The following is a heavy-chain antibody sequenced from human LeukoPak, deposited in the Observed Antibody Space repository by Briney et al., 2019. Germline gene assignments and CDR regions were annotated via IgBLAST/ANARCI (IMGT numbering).Heavy chain of an antibody. V-gene: IGHV3-20*04. J-gene: IGHJ4*02. Sequence: GGSLRLSCAASGFTFSSYSMNWVRQAPGKGLEWVSGINWNGGSTGYADSVKGRFTISRDNAKNSLYLQMNSLRAEDTALYYCARDSSGWYSFDYWGQGTLVTVSS. CDR2: INWNGGST. CDR1: GFTFSSYS. D-gene: IGHD6-19*01. CDR3: ARDSSGWYSFDY.